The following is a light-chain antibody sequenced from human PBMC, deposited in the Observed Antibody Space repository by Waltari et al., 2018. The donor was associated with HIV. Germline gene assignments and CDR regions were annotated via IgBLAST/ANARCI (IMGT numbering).Light chain of an antibody. V-gene: IGLV1-44*01. CDR2: GNN. CDR1: SSNIGRHA. CDR3: AAWDDSLDGPV. J-gene: IGLJ2*01. Sequence: QPVLTQPPSASGTPGQRVIISCSGSSSNIGRHAVSWYQHLPGATPPLLIFGNNKRSSGVPDRFSGSKSATSASLAISGLRSVDEADYSCAAWDDSLDGPVFGGGTKLTVL.